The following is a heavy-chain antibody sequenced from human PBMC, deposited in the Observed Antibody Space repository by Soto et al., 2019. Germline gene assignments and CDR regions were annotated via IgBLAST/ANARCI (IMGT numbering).Heavy chain of an antibody. CDR2: IYYSGST. CDR1: GGSISSGGYY. Sequence: SETLSLTCTVSGGSISSGGYYWSWIRQHPGKGLEWIGYIYYSGSTYYNPSLKSRVTISVDTSKNQFSLKLSSVTAADTAVYYCARDISPTVTTNWFDPWGQGTLVTVSS. CDR3: ARDISPTVTTNWFDP. J-gene: IGHJ5*02. V-gene: IGHV4-31*03. D-gene: IGHD4-17*01.